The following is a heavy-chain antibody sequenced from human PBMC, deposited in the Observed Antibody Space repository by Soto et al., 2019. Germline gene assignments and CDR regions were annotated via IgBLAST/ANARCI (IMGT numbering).Heavy chain of an antibody. CDR3: ALTGYYDVDY. J-gene: IGHJ4*02. D-gene: IGHD3-9*01. CDR2: IYYSGYT. V-gene: IGHV4-30-4*01. CDR1: GGSISSGNYY. Sequence: QVQLQESGPGLVKPSQTLSLTCTVSGGSISSGNYYWSWIRQPPGKGLEWIGCIYYSGYTYYNPSLXRXVXMXXDTSKNQFSLKLSSVTAADTAVYYCALTGYYDVDYWGQGTLVTVSS.